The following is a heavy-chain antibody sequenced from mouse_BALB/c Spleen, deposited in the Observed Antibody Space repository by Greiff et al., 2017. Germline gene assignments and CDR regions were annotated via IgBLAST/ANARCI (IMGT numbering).Heavy chain of an antibody. J-gene: IGHJ2*01. CDR1: GYAFSSYW. V-gene: IGHV1-80*01. D-gene: IGHD1-3*01. CDR2: IYPGDGDT. Sequence: QVQLQQSGAELVRPGSSVKISCKASGYAFSSYWMNWVKQRPGQGLEWIGQIYPGDGDTNYNGKFKGKATLTADKSSSTSYMQLSSLTSEDSAVYFGARDQWDCNFDYWGQGTTLTVSS. CDR3: ARDQWDCNFDY.